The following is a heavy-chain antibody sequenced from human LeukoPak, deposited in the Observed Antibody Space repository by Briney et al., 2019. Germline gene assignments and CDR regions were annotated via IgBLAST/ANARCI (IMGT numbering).Heavy chain of an antibody. D-gene: IGHD3-22*01. V-gene: IGHV1-3*01. CDR3: ARSDSSGYFSFDY. J-gene: IGHJ4*02. Sequence: FQGRVTITRDTSASTAYMELSSLRSEETAVYYCARSDSSGYFSFDYWGQGTLVTVSS.